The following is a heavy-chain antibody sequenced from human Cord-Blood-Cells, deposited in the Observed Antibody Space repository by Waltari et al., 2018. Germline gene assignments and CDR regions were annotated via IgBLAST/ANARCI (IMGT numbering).Heavy chain of an antibody. J-gene: IGHJ5*02. D-gene: IGHD6-19*01. CDR3: ARGSNWFDP. Sequence: QVQLVQSGAEVKKPGSSVKVSCKASGGTFSSYAISWVRQAPGQGLEWMGGFIPSVSTANYAQKFQGIVTITADESTSTAYMELSSLISEDTAVYYCARGSNWFDPWGQGTLVTVSS. CDR2: FIPSVSTA. CDR1: GGTFSSYA. V-gene: IGHV1-69*12.